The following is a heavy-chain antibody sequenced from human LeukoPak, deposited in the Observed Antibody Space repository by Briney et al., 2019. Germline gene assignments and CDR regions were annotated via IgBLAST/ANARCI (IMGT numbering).Heavy chain of an antibody. Sequence: GGSLRLSCAASGFTFSSYAMHWVRQAPGKGLEWVAVISYDGSNKYYADSVKGRFTISRDNSKNTLYLQMNSLRAEDTAVYYCARDSSGFDYWGQGTLVTVSS. CDR2: ISYDGSNK. J-gene: IGHJ4*02. CDR1: GFTFSSYA. CDR3: ARDSSGFDY. D-gene: IGHD6-19*01. V-gene: IGHV3-30-3*01.